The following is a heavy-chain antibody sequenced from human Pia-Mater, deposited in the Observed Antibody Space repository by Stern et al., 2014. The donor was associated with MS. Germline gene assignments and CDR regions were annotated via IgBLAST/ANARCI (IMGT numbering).Heavy chain of an antibody. J-gene: IGHJ2*01. V-gene: IGHV4-39*02. Sequence: QVQLVESGPGLVKPSETLSLTCTVSGGSITNRDYWGWIRQSPGKGLEWIGSVYYSGMTYYRPSLKSRATISIDTSRNQFFLRLTSVTATDTAVYFCARGVTAVTNYVPNWCFDLWGRGTLVTVSS. CDR3: ARGVTAVTNYVPNWCFDL. CDR2: VYYSGMT. D-gene: IGHD4-11*01. CDR1: GGSITNRDY.